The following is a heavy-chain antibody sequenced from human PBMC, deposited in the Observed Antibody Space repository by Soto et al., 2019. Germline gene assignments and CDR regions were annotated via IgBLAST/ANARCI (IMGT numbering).Heavy chain of an antibody. CDR2: ISSSSSYI. J-gene: IGHJ6*02. V-gene: IGHV3-21*01. CDR3: ARRLAAAGYYYYYGMDV. Sequence: GGSLRLSCAASGFTFSSYSMNWVRQAPGRGLEWVSSISSSSSYIYYADSVKGRFTISRDNAKNPLYLQMNSLRAEDTAVYYCARRLAAAGYYYYYGMDVWGQGTTVTVSS. D-gene: IGHD6-13*01. CDR1: GFTFSSYS.